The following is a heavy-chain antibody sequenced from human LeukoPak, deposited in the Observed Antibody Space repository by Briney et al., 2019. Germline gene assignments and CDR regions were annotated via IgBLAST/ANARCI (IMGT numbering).Heavy chain of an antibody. J-gene: IGHJ6*03. Sequence: SETLSLTCAVYGGSFSGYHWTWIRQSPGKGLEWIGVINPSGSTYYNPSLKSRLTISVDTSKNQFSLKLRPVTAADTAVYYCARGRHDITMIVVVMTSVSYYLDVWGKGTTVTVS. CDR3: ARGRHDITMIVVVMTSVSYYLDV. V-gene: IGHV4-34*01. CDR1: GGSFSGYH. CDR2: INPSGST. D-gene: IGHD3-22*01.